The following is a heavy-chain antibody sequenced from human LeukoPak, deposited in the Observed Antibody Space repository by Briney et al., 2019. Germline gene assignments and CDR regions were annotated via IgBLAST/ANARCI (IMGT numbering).Heavy chain of an antibody. D-gene: IGHD4-17*01. Sequence: GASVKVSCKASGYTFTGYYMHWVRQAPGQGLEWMGGIIPIFGTANYAQKFQGRVTITVDKSTSTAYMELSSLRSEDTAVYYCARAGYGEDYWGQGTLVTVSS. CDR3: ARAGYGEDY. V-gene: IGHV1-69*06. CDR1: GYTFTGYY. CDR2: IIPIFGTA. J-gene: IGHJ4*02.